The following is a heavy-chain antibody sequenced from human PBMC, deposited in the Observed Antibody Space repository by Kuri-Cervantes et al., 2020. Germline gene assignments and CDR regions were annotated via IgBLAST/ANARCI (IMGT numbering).Heavy chain of an antibody. Sequence: ASVKVSCKASGYTFTSYYMHWVRQAPGQGLEWMGIINPSGGSTSYAQKFQGRVTMTRDTSTSTAYMELSRLRSDDTAVYYCARGLGSGYDWASYYFDYWGQGTLVTVSS. CDR2: INPSGGST. CDR1: GYTFTSYY. D-gene: IGHD5-12*01. CDR3: ARGLGSGYDWASYYFDY. J-gene: IGHJ4*02. V-gene: IGHV1-46*01.